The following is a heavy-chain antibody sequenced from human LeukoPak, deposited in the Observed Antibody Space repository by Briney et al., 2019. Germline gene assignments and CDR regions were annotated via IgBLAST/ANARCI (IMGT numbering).Heavy chain of an antibody. J-gene: IGHJ4*02. D-gene: IGHD3-16*01. V-gene: IGHV3-23*01. Sequence: GVSLTRSCSASSFTFNYYAMRWVPQAPGNGLEWVLATSGSGGSKYYPDSVKGRFTISRDKYQNTLNLQMNSVRDEDTAVYYCAKALGDYFDYWGQGTLVTVSS. CDR2: TSGSGGSK. CDR1: SFTFNYYA. CDR3: AKALGDYFDY.